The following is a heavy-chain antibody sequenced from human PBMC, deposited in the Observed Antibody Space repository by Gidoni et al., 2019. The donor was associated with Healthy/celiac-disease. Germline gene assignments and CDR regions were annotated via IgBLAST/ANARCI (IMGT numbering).Heavy chain of an antibody. CDR2: IWYDGSNK. CDR1: GFTFSSYG. Sequence: QVQLVESGGGVVQPGRSLRLSCAASGFTFSSYGMHWVRQAPGKGLEWVAVIWYDGSNKYYADSVKGRFTISRDNSKNTLYLQMNSLRAEDTAVYYCARRDGRWFGELLGYFDYWGQGTLVTVSS. J-gene: IGHJ4*02. D-gene: IGHD3-10*01. V-gene: IGHV3-33*01. CDR3: ARRDGRWFGELLGYFDY.